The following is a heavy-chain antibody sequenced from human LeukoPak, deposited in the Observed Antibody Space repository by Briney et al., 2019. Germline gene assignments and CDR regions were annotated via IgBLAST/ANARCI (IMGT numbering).Heavy chain of an antibody. D-gene: IGHD6-13*01. CDR3: ARAYRSSWYANWFDP. CDR2: IYYSGTT. CDR1: GGSISGYY. V-gene: IGHV4-59*08. Sequence: SETLSLTCTVSGGSISGYYWSWIRQPPGKGLEWIGYIYYSGTTSYNPSLNSRVTMSVDTSKNQFSLKLSSVTAADTAVYFCARAYRSSWYANWFDPWGQGTLVTVSS. J-gene: IGHJ5*02.